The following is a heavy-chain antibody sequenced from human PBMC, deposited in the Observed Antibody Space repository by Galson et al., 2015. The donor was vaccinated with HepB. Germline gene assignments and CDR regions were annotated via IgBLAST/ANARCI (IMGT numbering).Heavy chain of an antibody. CDR3: ARRAIAAAGTPISEYYYYYYMDV. CDR2: IDPSDSYT. D-gene: IGHD6-13*01. V-gene: IGHV5-10-1*01. Sequence: QSGAEVKKPGESLRISCKGSGYSFTSYWISWVRQMPGKGLEWMGRIDPSDSYTNYSPSFQGHVTISADKSISTAYLQWSSLKASDTAMYYCARRAIAAAGTPISEYYYYYYMDVWGKGATVTVSS. CDR1: GYSFTSYW. J-gene: IGHJ6*03.